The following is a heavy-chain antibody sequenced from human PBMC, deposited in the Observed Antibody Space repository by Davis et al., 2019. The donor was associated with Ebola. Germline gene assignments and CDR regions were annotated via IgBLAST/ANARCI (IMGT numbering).Heavy chain of an antibody. V-gene: IGHV1-8*01. J-gene: IGHJ4*02. CDR3: ARGHDYYGSGSI. CDR2: MNPNSANT. D-gene: IGHD3-10*01. CDR1: GYTFTSYD. Sequence: ASVKVSCKASGYTFTSYDINWVRQATGQGLEWMGWMNPNSANTGYAQKFQGRVTMTRNTSTSTAYMELSSLRSEDTAVYYCARGHDYYGSGSIWGQGILVTVSS.